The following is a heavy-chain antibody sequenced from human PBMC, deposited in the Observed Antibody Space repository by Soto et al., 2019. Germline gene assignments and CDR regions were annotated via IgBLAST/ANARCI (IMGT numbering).Heavy chain of an antibody. V-gene: IGHV3-73*01. CDR3: FRENYFSYNAMDV. Sequence: GSLRLSCAGSGFAFSGSTIHWVRQASGKGLEWVGRIRSKANSYATAYAASVKGRFIISRDDSKTTAYLQMSSLKIEDTAVYYCFRENYFSYNAMDVWGQGTTVTVS. CDR1: GFAFSGST. CDR2: IRSKANSYAT. J-gene: IGHJ6*02.